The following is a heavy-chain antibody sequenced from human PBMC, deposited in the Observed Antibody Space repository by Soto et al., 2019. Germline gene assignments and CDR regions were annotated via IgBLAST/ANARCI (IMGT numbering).Heavy chain of an antibody. D-gene: IGHD3-10*01. V-gene: IGHV4-34*01. J-gene: IGHJ4*02. CDR1: GGSFSGYY. Sequence: SETLSLTCAVYGGSFSGYYWSWIRQPPGKGLEWIGEINHSGSTNYNPSLKSRVTISVDTSKNQFSLKLSSVTAADTAVYYCAITGALYGSGIRWLDYWGQRTLVTVSS. CDR2: INHSGST. CDR3: AITGALYGSGIRWLDY.